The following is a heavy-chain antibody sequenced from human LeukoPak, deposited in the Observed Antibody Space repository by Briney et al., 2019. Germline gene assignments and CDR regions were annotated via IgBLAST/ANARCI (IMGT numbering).Heavy chain of an antibody. CDR3: ASPFYGDYEYFQH. Sequence: SETLSLTCTVSGGSIRSSYYYWGWIRQPPGKGLEWIGSIYDSGSTYYNPSLKSRVTISVDTSKNQFSLKLSSVTAADTAVYYCASPFYGDYEYFQHWGQGTLVTVSS. CDR2: IYDSGST. D-gene: IGHD4-17*01. J-gene: IGHJ1*01. CDR1: GGSIRSSYYY. V-gene: IGHV4-39*01.